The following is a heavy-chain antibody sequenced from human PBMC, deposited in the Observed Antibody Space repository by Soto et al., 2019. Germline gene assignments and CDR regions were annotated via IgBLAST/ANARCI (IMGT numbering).Heavy chain of an antibody. CDR1: GFTFGDYA. Sequence: GGSLRLSCTASGFTFGDYAMSWVRQAPGKGLEWVGFIRSKAYGGTTEYAASVKGRFTISRDDSKSIAYLQMNSLKTEDTAVYYCARVSGHGKVVAPWDWGQGTLVTVSS. J-gene: IGHJ4*02. CDR3: ARVSGHGKVVAPWD. CDR2: IRSKAYGGTT. D-gene: IGHD2-15*01. V-gene: IGHV3-49*04.